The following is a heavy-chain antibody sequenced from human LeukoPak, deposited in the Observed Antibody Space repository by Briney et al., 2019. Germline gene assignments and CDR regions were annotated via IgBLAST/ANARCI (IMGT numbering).Heavy chain of an antibody. V-gene: IGHV3-53*01. D-gene: IGHD3-16*01. Sequence: GGSLRLSCAASEFTFSTYAMNWVRQAPGKGLEWVSFIYSDNTHYSDSVKGRFTISRDNSKNTLYLQMNSLRAEDTAVYYCARRAGAYPHPYDYWGQGTLVTVSS. J-gene: IGHJ4*02. CDR3: ARRAGAYPHPYDY. CDR1: EFTFSTYA. CDR2: IYSDNT.